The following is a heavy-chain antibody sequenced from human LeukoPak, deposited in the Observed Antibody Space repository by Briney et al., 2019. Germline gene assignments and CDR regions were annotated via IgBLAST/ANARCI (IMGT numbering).Heavy chain of an antibody. CDR3: ARVMAVRTGPSFDY. D-gene: IGHD2-8*01. V-gene: IGHV1-2*02. J-gene: IGHJ4*02. Sequence: GASVKDSCKASGYTFTGYYMHWVRQAPGQGLEWMGWINPNSGGTNYAQKFQGRVTMTRDTSISTAYMELSRLRSDDTAVYYCARVMAVRTGPSFDYWGQGTLVTVSS. CDR1: GYTFTGYY. CDR2: INPNSGGT.